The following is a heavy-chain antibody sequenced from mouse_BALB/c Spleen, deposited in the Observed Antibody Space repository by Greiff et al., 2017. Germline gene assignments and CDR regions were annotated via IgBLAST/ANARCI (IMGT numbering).Heavy chain of an antibody. CDR1: GFTFSSYA. D-gene: IGHD2-14*01. CDR2: ISSGGST. CDR3: ARHGMGGYDFDY. J-gene: IGHJ2*01. Sequence: EVQGVESGGGLVKPGGSLKLSCAASGFTFSSYAMSWVRQTPEKRLEWVASISSGGSTYYPDSVKGRFTISRDNARNILYLQMSSLRSEDTAMYYCARHGMGGYDFDYWGQGTTLTVSS. V-gene: IGHV5-6-5*01.